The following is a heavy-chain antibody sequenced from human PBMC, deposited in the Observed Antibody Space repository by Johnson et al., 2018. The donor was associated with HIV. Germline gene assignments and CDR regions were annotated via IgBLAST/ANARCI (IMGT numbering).Heavy chain of an antibody. J-gene: IGHJ3*02. Sequence: VQLVESGGDVVRPGGSLRLSCAASGFTFDDYDMTWVRQPPGPGLVWVSGITWFGVSTGYAESVKGRLTISRYNAKNSLSVQVNSLGAEGTAVYYCARVQILADDVCNIWGQGTMVTVSS. D-gene: IGHD3-3*02. V-gene: IGHV3-20*04. CDR1: GFTFDDYD. CDR2: ITWFGVST. CDR3: ARVQILADDVCNI.